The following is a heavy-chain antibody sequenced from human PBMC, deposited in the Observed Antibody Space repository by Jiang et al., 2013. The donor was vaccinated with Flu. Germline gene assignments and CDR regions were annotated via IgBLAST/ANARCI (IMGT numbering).Heavy chain of an antibody. CDR2: IWYDGSNK. CDR3: ARDKASYSNGWYVFDY. D-gene: IGHD6-19*01. V-gene: IGHV3-33*01. Sequence: AASGFTFSNYGMHWVRQAPGKGLEWVAVIWYDGSNKYYADSVKGRFTISRDNSKNTLYLQMNSLRAEDTAVYYSARDKASYSNGWYVFDYWGQGTLVTVSS. J-gene: IGHJ4*02. CDR1: GFTFSNYG.